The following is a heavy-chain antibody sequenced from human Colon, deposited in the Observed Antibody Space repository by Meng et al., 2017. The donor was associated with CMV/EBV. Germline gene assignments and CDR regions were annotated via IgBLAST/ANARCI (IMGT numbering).Heavy chain of an antibody. CDR3: ARTLGGRQLFDF. CDR2: VHYSGTPT. J-gene: IGHJ4*02. D-gene: IGHD1-26*01. Sequence: SETLSLTCTVSGDSINNYYWSWIRQSPGKGLEWVAYVHYSGTPTNYNPSLKSRVTISGDTSKNQFYLKLNSVTAADTAVYYCARTLGGRQLFDFWGQGTLVTVSS. CDR1: GDSINNYY. V-gene: IGHV4-59*01.